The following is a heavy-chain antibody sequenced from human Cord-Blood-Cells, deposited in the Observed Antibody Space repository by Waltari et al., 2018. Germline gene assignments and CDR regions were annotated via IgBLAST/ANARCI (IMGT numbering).Heavy chain of an antibody. V-gene: IGHV1-2*02. Sequence: QVQLVQSGAEVKKPGASVKVSCKASGYTFTGYYMHRVRQAPGQGLEWMGWSNPNNGGTTYAQKFLGRVPMTRDTSISTAYMELSRLRSDDTAVYYCARDPSLGIGAFDIWRQGTMVTVPS. CDR3: ARDPSLGIGAFDI. J-gene: IGHJ3*02. CDR1: GYTFTGYY. D-gene: IGHD7-27*01. CDR2: SNPNNGGT.